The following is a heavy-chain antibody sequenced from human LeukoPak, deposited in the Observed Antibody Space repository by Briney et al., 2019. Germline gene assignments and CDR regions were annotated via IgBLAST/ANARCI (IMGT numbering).Heavy chain of an antibody. D-gene: IGHD2-21*02. CDR1: GYTLTELS. V-gene: IGHV1-24*01. J-gene: IGHJ4*02. CDR2: FDPEDGET. CDR3: ATDLGPCGGDCYSGFPFDY. Sequence: RASVKVSCKVSGYTLTELSMHWVPQAPGKGLEWMGGFDPEDGETIYAQKFQGRVTMTEDTSTDTAYMELSSLRSEDTAVYYCATDLGPCGGDCYSGFPFDYWGQGTLVTVSS.